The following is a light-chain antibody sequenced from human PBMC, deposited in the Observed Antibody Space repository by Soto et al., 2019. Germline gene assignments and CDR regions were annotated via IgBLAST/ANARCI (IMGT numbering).Light chain of an antibody. J-gene: IGKJ4*01. CDR3: QKYIRGPLT. Sequence: EIVMTQSPATLSVSPGERATLSCRASQSVSSNLAWYQQKPGQAPSLLIYGASTRATGTPARFSGSGSGTEFTLTISSLQSEDFAFYYCQKYIRGPLTLGGGTKVEIK. V-gene: IGKV3-15*01. CDR1: QSVSSN. CDR2: GAS.